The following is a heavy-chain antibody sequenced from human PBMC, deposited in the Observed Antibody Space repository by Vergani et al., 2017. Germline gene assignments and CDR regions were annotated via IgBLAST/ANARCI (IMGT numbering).Heavy chain of an antibody. V-gene: IGHV1-46*01. CDR1: GYTFTSYY. CDR3: ARDRQDYYDILTGYYGGFDY. D-gene: IGHD3-9*01. Sequence: QVPLVQSGAEVKKPGASVKVSCKASGYTFTSYYMHWVRQAPGQGLEWMGIINPSGGSTSYAQKFQGRVTMTRDTSTSTVYMELSSLRSEDTAVYYCARDRQDYYDILTGYYGGFDYWGQGTLVTVSS. J-gene: IGHJ4*02. CDR2: INPSGGST.